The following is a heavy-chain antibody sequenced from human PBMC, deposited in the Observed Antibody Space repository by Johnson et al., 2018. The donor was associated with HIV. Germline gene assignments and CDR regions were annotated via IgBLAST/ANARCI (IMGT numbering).Heavy chain of an antibody. V-gene: IGHV3-72*01. D-gene: IGHD3-22*01. J-gene: IGHJ3*01. CDR1: GFTFSDHY. CDR2: TRNKANSYTT. CDR3: ARGSRYTYDNDEAYLRHAVDV. Sequence: VQLVESGGGLVQPGGSLRLSCAASGFTFSDHYMDWVRQAPGKGLEWVGRTRNKANSYTTEYAASVQGRFTISRDDSKNSLYLQMNSRRVEDPAVYYCARGSRYTYDNDEAYLRHAVDVWGQGTMVTVSS.